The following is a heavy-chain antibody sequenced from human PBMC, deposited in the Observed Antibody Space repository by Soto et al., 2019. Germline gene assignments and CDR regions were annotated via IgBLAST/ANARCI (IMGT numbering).Heavy chain of an antibody. Sequence: QVHLVESGGGVMQPGRSPRLSCVASGFTFSNYGMHWVRQAPGKGLEWVAVIWYDGSKTYYADSVRGRFTLSRDNSKNTLYLQMNSLRVEDTAVYYCARGWGGEAAHRGYWGQGTLVTVSS. J-gene: IGHJ4*02. CDR2: IWYDGSKT. CDR3: ARGWGGEAAHRGY. CDR1: GFTFSNYG. V-gene: IGHV3-33*01. D-gene: IGHD6-13*01.